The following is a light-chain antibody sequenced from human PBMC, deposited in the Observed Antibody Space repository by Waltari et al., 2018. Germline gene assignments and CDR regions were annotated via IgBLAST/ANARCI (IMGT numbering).Light chain of an antibody. CDR3: QQYYSTPS. J-gene: IGKJ2*01. V-gene: IGKV4-1*01. Sequence: DIVMTQSPDSLAVSLGERATINCKSSQSVLYSSNNKNYLGWYQQKPGRPPKLLIYWAAAGESGVPDRFSGSGSGTDFTLTISSLQAEDVAVYYCQQYYSTPSFGQGTKLEIK. CDR1: QSVLYSSNNKNY. CDR2: WAA.